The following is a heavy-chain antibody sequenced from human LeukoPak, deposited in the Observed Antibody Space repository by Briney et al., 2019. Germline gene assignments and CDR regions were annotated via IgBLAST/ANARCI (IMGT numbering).Heavy chain of an antibody. D-gene: IGHD4/OR15-4a*01. J-gene: IGHJ4*02. V-gene: IGHV3-7*01. CDR2: IKQDGSET. CDR1: GLTFSDYW. Sequence: GGSLRLSCVVSGLTFSDYWMSWVRQAPGEGLEWVGNIKQDGSETYYGDSVKGRFTISRDNAKKSLYLQMNNLRAEDTAVYYCARHLTFFDYWGQGALVSVSS. CDR3: ARHLTFFDY.